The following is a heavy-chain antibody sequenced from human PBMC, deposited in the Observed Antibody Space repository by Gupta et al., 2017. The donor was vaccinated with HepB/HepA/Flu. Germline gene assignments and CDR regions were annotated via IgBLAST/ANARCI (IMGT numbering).Heavy chain of an antibody. V-gene: IGHV4-59*08. J-gene: IGHJ2*01. CDR3: ARHRAYCGGDCYPYWYFDL. D-gene: IGHD2-21*02. Sequence: QVLLQAPCPGLATLSATLSLTCTVSVGSVSSYYWRRLRQPAGKGLEWSGYIYYSGSTNYNPSLKSRVTISVDTSKNQFSLKLSSVTAADTAVYYCARHRAYCGGDCYPYWYFDLWGRGTLVTVSS. CDR1: VGSVSSYY. CDR2: IYYSGST.